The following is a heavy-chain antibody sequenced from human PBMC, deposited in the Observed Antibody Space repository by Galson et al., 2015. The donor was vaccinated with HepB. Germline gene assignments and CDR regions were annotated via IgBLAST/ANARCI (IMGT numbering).Heavy chain of an antibody. CDR3: AAPYSSSWYGGDYYYYYGMDV. J-gene: IGHJ6*02. CDR2: IVVGSGNT. Sequence: SVKVSCKASGFTFTSSAMQWVRQARGQRLEWIGWIVVGSGNTNYAQKFQERVTITRDMSTSTAYMELSSLRSEDTAVYYCAAPYSSSWYGGDYYYYYGMDVWGQGTTVTVSS. V-gene: IGHV1-58*02. D-gene: IGHD6-13*01. CDR1: GFTFTSSA.